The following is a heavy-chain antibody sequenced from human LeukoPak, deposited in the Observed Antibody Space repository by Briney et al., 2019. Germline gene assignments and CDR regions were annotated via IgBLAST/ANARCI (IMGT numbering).Heavy chain of an antibody. CDR1: GFTFSSYA. Sequence: GGSLRLSCAASGFTFSSYAMSWVRQAPGKGLEWVSAISGSGGSTYYADSVKGRFTISRDNSKNTLYLQMSSLRAEDTAVYYCAKDLGYYYGSGNYWCYFDYWGQGTLVTVSS. D-gene: IGHD3-10*01. J-gene: IGHJ4*02. CDR3: AKDLGYYYGSGNYWCYFDY. V-gene: IGHV3-23*01. CDR2: ISGSGGST.